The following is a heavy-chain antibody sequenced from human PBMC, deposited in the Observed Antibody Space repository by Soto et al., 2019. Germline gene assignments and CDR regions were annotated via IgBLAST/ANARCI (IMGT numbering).Heavy chain of an antibody. V-gene: IGHV3-23*01. Sequence: EVQLLESGGGLVQPGGSLRLSCAASGFTFSSYAMSWVRQAPGKGLEWVSAISGSGGSTYYADSVKGRFTISRDNSKNTLYRPMNSLRAEDTAVYYCAKYSSGWYHPFDYWGQGTLVTVSS. J-gene: IGHJ4*02. CDR2: ISGSGGST. D-gene: IGHD6-19*01. CDR3: AKYSSGWYHPFDY. CDR1: GFTFSSYA.